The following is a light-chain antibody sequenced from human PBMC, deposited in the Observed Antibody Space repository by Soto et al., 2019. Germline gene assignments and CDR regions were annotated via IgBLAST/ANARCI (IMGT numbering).Light chain of an antibody. CDR3: QQYKNWPTIT. V-gene: IGKV3-15*01. J-gene: IGKJ5*01. CDR1: QSVSSY. CDR2: GAS. Sequence: IVLTQSPATLSLSPGQTATLSCRASQSVSSYLAWYQQKAGQAPRLLLYGASTRATGIPARFSGSGCGTEFSLTISSLQSEDFLVYYGQQYKNWPTITFGQGTRLEIK.